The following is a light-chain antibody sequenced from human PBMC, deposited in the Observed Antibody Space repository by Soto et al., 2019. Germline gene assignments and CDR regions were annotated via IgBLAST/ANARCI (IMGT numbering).Light chain of an antibody. CDR1: QSISIY. CDR2: AAS. CDR3: QQSLTTPLT. V-gene: IGKV1-39*01. Sequence: DIQMTQSPSSLSASVGDRVTITCRASQSISIYLNWYQQKPGKAPKLLIYAASSLQSGVPSRFGGSGSGTDVTLTISSLQREDLATYYCQQSLTTPLTFGGGTKVEIK. J-gene: IGKJ4*01.